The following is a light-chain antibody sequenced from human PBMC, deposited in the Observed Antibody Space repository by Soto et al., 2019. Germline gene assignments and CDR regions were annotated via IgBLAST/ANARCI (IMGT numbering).Light chain of an antibody. CDR3: QQYNDWPRT. J-gene: IGKJ1*01. V-gene: IGKV3-15*01. Sequence: EILMTQSPATLSVSPGETATLSCRASLSVTSNLAWYQQKPGQVPRLLIYDASSRATGIPARFSGSGSETEFTLTISRLQSEDFAVYYCQQYNDWPRTFGQGTKVDIK. CDR2: DAS. CDR1: LSVTSN.